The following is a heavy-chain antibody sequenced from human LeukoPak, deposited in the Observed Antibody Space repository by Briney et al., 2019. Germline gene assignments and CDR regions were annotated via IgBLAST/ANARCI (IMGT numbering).Heavy chain of an antibody. J-gene: IGHJ4*02. CDR3: ARVGGLNPPNFYDRSGFFDY. D-gene: IGHD3-22*01. CDR1: GGSISSGSYY. Sequence: SQTLSLTCTVSGGSISSGSYYWSWIRQPAGKGLEWVGRIYTSGTTNYNPSLKSRVTVSVDTSKNQFSLKLSSVTAADTAVYYCARVGGLNPPNFYDRSGFFDYWGQGTLVTVSS. V-gene: IGHV4-61*02. CDR2: IYTSGTT.